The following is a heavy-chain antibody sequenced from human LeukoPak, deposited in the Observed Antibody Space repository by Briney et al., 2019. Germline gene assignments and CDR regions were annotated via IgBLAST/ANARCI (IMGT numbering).Heavy chain of an antibody. J-gene: IGHJ2*01. D-gene: IGHD6-6*01. Sequence: ASVKVSCKASGYTFTGYYMHWVRQAPGQGLEWMGWINPNSGGTDYAQKFQGRVTMTRDTSISTAYMELSSLRSEDTAVYYCARDQAARPWYFDLWGRGTLVTVSS. V-gene: IGHV1-2*02. CDR1: GYTFTGYY. CDR2: INPNSGGT. CDR3: ARDQAARPWYFDL.